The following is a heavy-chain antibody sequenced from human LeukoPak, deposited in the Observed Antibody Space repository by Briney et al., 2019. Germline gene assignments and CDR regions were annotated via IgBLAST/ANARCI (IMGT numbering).Heavy chain of an antibody. V-gene: IGHV3-9*01. J-gene: IGHJ4*02. Sequence: GGSLRLSCAASGFTFDDYAMHWVRHAPGKGLEWVSGISWNSGSIGYADSVKGRFTISRDNAKNSLYLQMNSLRAEDTALYYCARDPYSSSSARLDWGQGTLVTVSS. D-gene: IGHD6-6*01. CDR1: GFTFDDYA. CDR2: ISWNSGSI. CDR3: ARDPYSSSSARLD.